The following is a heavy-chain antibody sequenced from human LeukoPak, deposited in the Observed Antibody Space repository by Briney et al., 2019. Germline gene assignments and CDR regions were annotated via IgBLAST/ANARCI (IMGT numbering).Heavy chain of an antibody. D-gene: IGHD6-13*01. V-gene: IGHV3-7*03. Sequence: GGSLRLSCATAGFIFSDFWMTWVSQAPGKGLEWVANIKQDGSLTFYMGSAKGRFTISRDNAKSSLYLQMNSLRVGDTAIYYCVRDSYTREWHEIESDYWGQGTLVTVSS. CDR3: VRDSYTREWHEIESDY. CDR1: GFIFSDFW. J-gene: IGHJ4*02. CDR2: IKQDGSLT.